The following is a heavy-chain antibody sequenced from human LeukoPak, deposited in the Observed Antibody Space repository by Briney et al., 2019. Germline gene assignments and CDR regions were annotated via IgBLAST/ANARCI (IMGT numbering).Heavy chain of an antibody. D-gene: IGHD6-13*01. V-gene: IGHV4-30-4*01. Sequence: SETLSLTCTVSGGSISSGDYYWSWIRQPPGKGLEWIGYIYYSGSTYYNPSLKSRVTISVDTSKNQFFLKLTSVTAADTAVYYCARGGLYSTWYSLDPWGQGTLVTVSS. CDR2: IYYSGST. CDR3: ARGGLYSTWYSLDP. CDR1: GGSISSGDYY. J-gene: IGHJ5*02.